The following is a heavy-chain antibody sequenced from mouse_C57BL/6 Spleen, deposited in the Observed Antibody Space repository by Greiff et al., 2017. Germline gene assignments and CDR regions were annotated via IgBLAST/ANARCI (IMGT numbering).Heavy chain of an antibody. Sequence: EVMLVESGGGLVQPGGSMKLSCVASGFTFSNYWMNWVRQSPEKGLEWVAQIRLKSDNYATHYAESVKGRFTISRDDSKSSVYLQMNNLRAEDTGIYYCTSEVTTPFAYWGQGTLVTVSA. J-gene: IGHJ3*01. D-gene: IGHD2-2*01. CDR2: IRLKSDNYAT. V-gene: IGHV6-3*01. CDR3: TSEVTTPFAY. CDR1: GFTFSNYW.